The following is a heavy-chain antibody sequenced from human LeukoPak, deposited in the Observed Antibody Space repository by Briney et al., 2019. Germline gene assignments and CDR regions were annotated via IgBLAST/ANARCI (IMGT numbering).Heavy chain of an antibody. CDR1: GFTFSDYA. D-gene: IGHD4-11*01. CDR2: ISYNGGSI. CDR3: AKQKGTTAGSMDV. Sequence: GGSLRLFCAASGFTFSDYAMSWGRQAPGKGLEWVSGISYNGGSIYYVDSVKGRFTISRDNSKNTLYLQMNSLRAEATAIYYCAKQKGTTAGSMDVWGKGTTVTVSS. V-gene: IGHV3-23*01. J-gene: IGHJ6*04.